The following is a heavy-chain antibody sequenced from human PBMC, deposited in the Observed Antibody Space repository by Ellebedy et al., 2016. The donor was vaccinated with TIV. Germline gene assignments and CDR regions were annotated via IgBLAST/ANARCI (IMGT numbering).Heavy chain of an antibody. CDR1: GGSITSSY. Sequence: GSLRLXXTVSGGSITSSYWSWIRQPPGKGLEWIGYIYYSGSTNYNPSLKSRVTISVDTSKNQFSLKLSSVTAADTAVYYCARELLWFGEPPGGWFDPWGQGTLGTVSS. CDR3: ARELLWFGEPPGGWFDP. CDR2: IYYSGST. V-gene: IGHV4-59*01. J-gene: IGHJ5*02. D-gene: IGHD3-10*01.